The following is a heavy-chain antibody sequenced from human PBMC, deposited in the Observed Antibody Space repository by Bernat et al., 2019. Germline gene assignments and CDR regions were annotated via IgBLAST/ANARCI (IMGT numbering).Heavy chain of an antibody. Sequence: QVQLVQSGAEVKKPGSSVKVSCKASGGTFSSYAISWVRQAPGQGLEWMGRIIPILGIANHAQKFQGRVTITADKSTSTAYMELSSLRSEDTAVYYCASLRLGELSLETFDYWGQGTLVTVSS. CDR1: GGTFSSYA. V-gene: IGHV1-69*04. J-gene: IGHJ4*02. CDR3: ASLRLGELSLETFDY. D-gene: IGHD3-16*02. CDR2: IIPILGIA.